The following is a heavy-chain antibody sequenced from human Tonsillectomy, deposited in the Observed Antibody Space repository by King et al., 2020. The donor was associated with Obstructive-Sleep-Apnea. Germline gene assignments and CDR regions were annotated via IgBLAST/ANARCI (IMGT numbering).Heavy chain of an antibody. Sequence: VQLVESGGGLVQPGGSLRLSCAASGFTFSSYTMNWVRQAPGKGVDWVSFIISSSTTIYYADSVQGSFTISRDNAKNSLYLQMNSLRAEETAVYYCARSYQRGFDYWGQGTLVTVSS. CDR2: IISSSTTI. CDR1: GFTFSSYT. CDR3: ARSYQRGFDY. D-gene: IGHD2-2*01. V-gene: IGHV3-48*04. J-gene: IGHJ4*02.